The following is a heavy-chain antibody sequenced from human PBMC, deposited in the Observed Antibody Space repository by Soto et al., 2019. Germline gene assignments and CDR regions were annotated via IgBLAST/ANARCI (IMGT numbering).Heavy chain of an antibody. CDR1: EFTFSSYE. CDR2: ISSSGTTI. V-gene: IGHV3-48*03. CDR3: VRVGGAAAGPGDY. J-gene: IGHJ4*02. D-gene: IGHD6-13*01. Sequence: PGGSLRLSCVASEFTFSSYEMNWVRQAPGKGLEWVSYISSSGTTIYYTDSVKGRFTISRDNAKKSLYLQMNSLRAEDTAVYYCVRVGGAAAGPGDYWGQGXLVTVYS.